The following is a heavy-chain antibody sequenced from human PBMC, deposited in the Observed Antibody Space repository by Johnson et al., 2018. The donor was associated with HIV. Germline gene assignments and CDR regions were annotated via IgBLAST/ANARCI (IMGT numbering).Heavy chain of an antibody. J-gene: IGHJ3*02. CDR3: AKAMVRGGNNAFDI. CDR2: ISYDGSNK. CDR1: GFTFSSYA. D-gene: IGHD3-10*01. V-gene: IGHV3-30*04. Sequence: QVQLVESGGGVVQPGRSLRLSCAASGFTFSSYAMHWVRQAPGKGLEWVAFISYDGSNKYYADSVKGRFTISRDNSKNTLYLQMNSLRAEDTAVYYCAKAMVRGGNNAFDIWGQGTMVAVSS.